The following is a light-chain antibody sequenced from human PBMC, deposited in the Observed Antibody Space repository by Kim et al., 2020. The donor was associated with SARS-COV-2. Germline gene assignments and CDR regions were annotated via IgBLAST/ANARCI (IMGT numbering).Light chain of an antibody. CDR2: WAS. V-gene: IGKV4-1*01. J-gene: IGKJ3*01. Sequence: NKNYLAWYQQKPGQPPKLLIYWASTRESGIPDRFSGSGSGTDFTLTISSLQAEDVAVYYCQQYYSTPFTFGPGTNVDIK. CDR1: NKNY. CDR3: QQYYSTPFT.